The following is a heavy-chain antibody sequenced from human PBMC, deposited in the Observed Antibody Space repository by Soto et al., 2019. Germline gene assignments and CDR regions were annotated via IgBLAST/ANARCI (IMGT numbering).Heavy chain of an antibody. Sequence: GASVKVSCKASGYTFTSYDINWVRQATGQGLEWMGWMNPNSGNTGYAQKFQGRVTMTRNTSISTAYMELSSLRSEDTAVYYCARAGITMVRGVSYYYYGMDVWGQGTTVTVSS. J-gene: IGHJ6*02. CDR1: GYTFTSYD. V-gene: IGHV1-8*01. D-gene: IGHD3-10*01. CDR2: MNPNSGNT. CDR3: ARAGITMVRGVSYYYYGMDV.